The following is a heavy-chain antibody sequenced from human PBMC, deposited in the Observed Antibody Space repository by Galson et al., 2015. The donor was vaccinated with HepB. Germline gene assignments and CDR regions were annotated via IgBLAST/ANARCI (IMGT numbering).Heavy chain of an antibody. CDR3: ARPKTTVTTLDYYYYYGMDV. D-gene: IGHD4-17*01. Sequence: SVKVSCKASGGTFSSYAISWVRQAPGQGLEWMGGIIPIFGTANYAQKFQGRVTITADESTSTAYMELSSLRSEDTAVYYCARPKTTVTTLDYYYYYGMDVWGQGTTVTVSS. V-gene: IGHV1-69*13. J-gene: IGHJ6*02. CDR2: IIPIFGTA. CDR1: GGTFSSYA.